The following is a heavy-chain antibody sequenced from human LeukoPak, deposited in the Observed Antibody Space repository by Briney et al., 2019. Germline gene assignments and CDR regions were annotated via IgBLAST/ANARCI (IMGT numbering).Heavy chain of an antibody. CDR1: GGSISSYY. J-gene: IGHJ4*02. V-gene: IGHV4-4*07. CDR3: ARTATEYYYDSSGYYPWFFDY. CDR2: IYTSGST. Sequence: PSETLSLTCTVSGGSISSYYWSWIRQPAGKGLEWIGRIYTSGSTNYNPSLESRVTMSVDTSKNQFSLKLSSVTAADTAVYYCARTATEYYYDSSGYYPWFFDYWGQGTLVTVSS. D-gene: IGHD3-22*01.